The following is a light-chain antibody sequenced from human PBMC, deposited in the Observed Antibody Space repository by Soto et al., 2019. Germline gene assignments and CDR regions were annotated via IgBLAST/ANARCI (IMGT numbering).Light chain of an antibody. Sequence: EIVLTQSPGTLSLSPGERATLSCRTSQSIATTYLAWYQQKPGQAPRLLIYGASNRATGIPDRFRGSGSGTEFTLTISRLDPEDFALYYCQQYGNSPWTFGQGTKVEVK. CDR3: QQYGNSPWT. J-gene: IGKJ1*01. V-gene: IGKV3-20*01. CDR1: QSIATTY. CDR2: GAS.